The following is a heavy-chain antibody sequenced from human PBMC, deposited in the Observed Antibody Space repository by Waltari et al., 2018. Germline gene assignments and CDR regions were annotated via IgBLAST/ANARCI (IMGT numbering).Heavy chain of an antibody. V-gene: IGHV4-61*02. Sequence: QVQLQESGPGLVKPSQTLSLTCTVSGGSISSGSYYWSWIRQPAGKGLEWIGRIYTSGSTNYNPSLKSRVTISVDTSKNQFSLKLSSVTAADTAVYYCARGTKYDFWSGYLPLDYWGQGTLVTVSS. J-gene: IGHJ4*02. CDR1: GGSISSGSYY. CDR2: IYTSGST. D-gene: IGHD3-3*01. CDR3: ARGTKYDFWSGYLPLDY.